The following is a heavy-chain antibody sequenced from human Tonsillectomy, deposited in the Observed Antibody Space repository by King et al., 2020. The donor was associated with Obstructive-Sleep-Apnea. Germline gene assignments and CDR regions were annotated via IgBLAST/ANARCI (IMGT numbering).Heavy chain of an antibody. CDR3: ARVAYGERKTPIDY. D-gene: IGHD4-17*01. CDR1: GFTLSRFS. CDR2: ITSSSSTM. Sequence: VQLVESGGGLAQPGGSLRLSCAASGFTLSRFSMSWVRQAPGKGLDWVSYITSSSSTMFYADSVKGRFTISRDNAKNSLFLQMNSLRAEDTAVYYCARVAYGERKTPIDYWGQGTLVTVSS. V-gene: IGHV3-48*04. J-gene: IGHJ4*02.